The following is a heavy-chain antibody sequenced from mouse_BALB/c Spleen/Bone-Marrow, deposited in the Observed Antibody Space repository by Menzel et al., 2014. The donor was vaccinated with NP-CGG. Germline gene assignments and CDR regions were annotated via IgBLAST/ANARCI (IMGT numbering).Heavy chain of an antibody. CDR1: GYSFTGYY. D-gene: IGHD2-10*02. CDR2: ISCYNGAT. Sequence: LVKTGASVKISCKASGYSFTGYYMHWVKQSHGKSLEWIGYISCYNGATSYNQKFRGKATFTVDTSSSTVYMQFNSLTSEDSAVYYCARGYGNKAMDYWGQGTSVTVSS. V-gene: IGHV1S34*01. CDR3: ARGYGNKAMDY. J-gene: IGHJ4*01.